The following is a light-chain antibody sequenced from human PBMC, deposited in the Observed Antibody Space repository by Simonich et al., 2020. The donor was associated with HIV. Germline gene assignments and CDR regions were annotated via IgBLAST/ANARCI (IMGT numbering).Light chain of an antibody. J-gene: IGLJ2*01. CDR2: DVS. CDR3: SSYTSSSTVV. Sequence: QSAVTQPASVSGSPGQSITISCTGTSSDVGGYNHVSWYQQHPGKAPKLMIYDVSNRPSGVSNRFSGSKSDNTASLTISGLQAEDEADYYCSSYTSSSTVVFGGGIKLTVL. V-gene: IGLV2-14*03. CDR1: SSDVGGYNH.